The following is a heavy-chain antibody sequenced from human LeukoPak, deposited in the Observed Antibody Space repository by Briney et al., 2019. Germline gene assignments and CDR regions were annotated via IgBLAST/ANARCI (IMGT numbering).Heavy chain of an antibody. V-gene: IGHV4-4*07. Sequence: SETLSLTCTVSGGSISSYYWSWIRQPAGKGLEWIGRIYTSGSTNYIPSLKSRVTMSVDTSKNQFSLNLSSVTAADTAVYYCARGRTFNSSSLYYFDYWGQGTLVTVSS. CDR3: ARGRTFNSSSLYYFDY. D-gene: IGHD6-13*01. CDR2: IYTSGST. CDR1: GGSISSYY. J-gene: IGHJ4*02.